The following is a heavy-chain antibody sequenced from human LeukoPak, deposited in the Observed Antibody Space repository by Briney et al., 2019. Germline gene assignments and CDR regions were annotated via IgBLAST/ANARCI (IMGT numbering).Heavy chain of an antibody. J-gene: IGHJ5*02. CDR2: INSDGSST. CDR3: ARDGSIAVKNWFDP. V-gene: IGHV3-74*01. Sequence: GGSLRLSCAASGFTFSSYWMHWVRQAPGKGLVWVSHINSDGSSTSYADSVKGRFTISRDNAKNSLYLQMNSLRAEDTAVYYCARDGSIAVKNWFDPWGQGTLVTVSS. D-gene: IGHD6-19*01. CDR1: GFTFSSYW.